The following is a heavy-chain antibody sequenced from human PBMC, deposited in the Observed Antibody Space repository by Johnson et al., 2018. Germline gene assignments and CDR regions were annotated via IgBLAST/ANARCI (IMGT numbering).Heavy chain of an antibody. CDR3: ARVGTTGYYYYMDV. CDR2: IYDSGST. CDR1: GGSICSYY. J-gene: IGHJ6*03. V-gene: IGHV4-59*01. Sequence: QVQLQESGPGLVKPSETLSLTCTVSGGSICSYYWSWIRKPPGKGLEWIGYIYDSGSTNYKPSLKSRVTISVDTSKNQFSLRLSSVTPADTAVYYCARVGTTGYYYYMDVWGKGTPVTVSS. D-gene: IGHD4-17*01.